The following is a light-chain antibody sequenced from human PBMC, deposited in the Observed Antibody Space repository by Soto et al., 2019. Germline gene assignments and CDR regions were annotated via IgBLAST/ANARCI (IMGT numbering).Light chain of an antibody. CDR2: DVS. J-gene: IGKJ4*01. CDR1: QSMIDF. V-gene: IGKV3-11*01. Sequence: EIVFTQSPATLSLSPGERATLSCRASQSMIDFLAWYQHKPGPSPRLLSYDVSRRATGIPARVSGSESGTDFAHTIRSVEPEDFGVYYSQQPSSWPLPVGGGTKV. CDR3: QQPSSWPLP.